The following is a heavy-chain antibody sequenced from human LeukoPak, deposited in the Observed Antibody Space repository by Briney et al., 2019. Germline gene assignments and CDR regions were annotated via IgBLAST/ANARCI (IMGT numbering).Heavy chain of an antibody. J-gene: IGHJ4*02. V-gene: IGHV4-39*01. CDR1: GGSISSSSSY. CDR2: IYYSGST. D-gene: IGHD6-19*01. Sequence: SETLSLTCTVSGGSISSSSSYWGWIRQPPGKGLEWIGSIYYSGSTYYNPSLKSRVTISVDTSKNQFSLKLSSVTAADTAVYYCARNVGWYSHDSWGQGTLVTVSS. CDR3: ARNVGWYSHDS.